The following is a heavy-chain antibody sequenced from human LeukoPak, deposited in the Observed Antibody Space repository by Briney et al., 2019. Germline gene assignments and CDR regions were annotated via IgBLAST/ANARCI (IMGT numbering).Heavy chain of an antibody. CDR1: GFTLNNFY. CDR2: IKQDGSEK. D-gene: IGHD1-26*01. J-gene: IGHJ4*02. V-gene: IGHV3-7*01. Sequence: GGSLRLSCAASGFTLNNFYMSWVRQAPGKGLEWVASIKQDGSEKDYVDSVTGRFTVSRDNAKRSLFLHMNSLRVEDTAVYYCARDTLGAKALWGQGTLVTVSS. CDR3: ARDTLGAKAL.